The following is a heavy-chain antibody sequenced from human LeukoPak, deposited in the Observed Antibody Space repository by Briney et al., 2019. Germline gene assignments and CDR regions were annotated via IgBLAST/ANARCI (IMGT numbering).Heavy chain of an antibody. D-gene: IGHD5-18*01. CDR2: IHYTGST. CDR3: ARLPTGYPNWFDT. Sequence: PSETLSLTCAVSCGSISSISSNNWAWIRQPPGKGLELIAAIHYTGSTYYNPSFMSRVTISVDTSKNQFSLKLNSLTATDTAVYYCARLPTGYPNWFDTWGQGILVTVSS. CDR1: CGSISSISSNN. J-gene: IGHJ5*02. V-gene: IGHV4-39*01.